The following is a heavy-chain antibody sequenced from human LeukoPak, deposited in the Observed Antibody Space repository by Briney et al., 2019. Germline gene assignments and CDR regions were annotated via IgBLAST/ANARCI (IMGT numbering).Heavy chain of an antibody. Sequence: PGGSLRLSCAASGFTFRSYSMNWVRQAPGKGLEWVSSISSSSSYIYYADSVKGRFTISRDNAKNSLYLQMNSLRAEDTAVYYCARDQLGVLNDPWGQGTLVTVSS. V-gene: IGHV3-21*01. CDR1: GFTFRSYS. CDR3: ARDQLGVLNDP. D-gene: IGHD6-6*01. J-gene: IGHJ5*02. CDR2: ISSSSSYI.